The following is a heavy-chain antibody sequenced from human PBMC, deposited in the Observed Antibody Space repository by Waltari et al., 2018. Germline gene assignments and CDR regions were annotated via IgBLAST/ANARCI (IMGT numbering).Heavy chain of an antibody. J-gene: IGHJ4*02. D-gene: IGHD2-15*01. CDR1: W. Sequence: WLGWARQSPEKGLEWIGQIHRSGRTYYNPSVESRVSVSMDTSNNKFFLKLSSAIAADTAVYYCARDRGRGLYFDSWGQGTLVTVSP. CDR2: IHRSGRT. V-gene: IGHV4-4*02. CDR3: ARDRGRGLYFDS.